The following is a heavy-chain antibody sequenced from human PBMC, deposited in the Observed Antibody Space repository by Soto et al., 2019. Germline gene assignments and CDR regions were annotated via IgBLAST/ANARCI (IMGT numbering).Heavy chain of an antibody. CDR2: AHSGGRS. J-gene: IGHJ4*02. CDR3: AREIRGYSRALDY. Sequence: VQLRESGPGLVKPSGTLSLTCSVSGDSVNSENYYWTWIRQSPGKGLEWIGYAHSGGRSDYNPSLKSRVTISLNTPVNRFSLQLTSVTAADTAIYYCAREIRGYSRALDYWGQGTLVAVSS. V-gene: IGHV4-61*01. D-gene: IGHD5-18*01. CDR1: GDSVNSENYY.